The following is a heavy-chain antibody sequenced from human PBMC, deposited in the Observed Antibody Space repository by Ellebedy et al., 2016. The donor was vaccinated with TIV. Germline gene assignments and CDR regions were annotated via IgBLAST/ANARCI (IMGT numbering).Heavy chain of an antibody. CDR2: IYSGGST. J-gene: IGHJ4*02. Sequence: GESLKISCAASGFTVSNTYMGWVRQAPGKGLDWVPVIYSGGSTYYADSVKGRFIISRDNAKKSLYLQMNNLRVEDTAVYYCATLGGRQRYSDWGQGSLVTVST. CDR3: ATLGGRQRYSD. D-gene: IGHD6-6*01. CDR1: GFTVSNTY. V-gene: IGHV3-53*01.